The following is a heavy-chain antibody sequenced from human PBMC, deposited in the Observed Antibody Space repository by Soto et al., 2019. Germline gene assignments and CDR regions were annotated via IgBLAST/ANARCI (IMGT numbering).Heavy chain of an antibody. Sequence: PXGSLRLSFAASGFTVSSYAMHWVRQAPGKGLEWVAVISYDVSNKCYADSVKGRFTISRDNSKNTLYLQMNSLRAEDTAVYYCARELGYCSSTSCLRRMDHEDYYYGMDVWGQRTTVTVSS. J-gene: IGHJ6*02. CDR2: ISYDVSNK. CDR3: ARELGYCSSTSCLRRMDHEDYYYGMDV. CDR1: GFTVSSYA. V-gene: IGHV3-30-3*01. D-gene: IGHD2-2*01.